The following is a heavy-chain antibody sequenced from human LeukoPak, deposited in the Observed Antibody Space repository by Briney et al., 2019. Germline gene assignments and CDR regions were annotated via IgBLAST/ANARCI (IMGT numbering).Heavy chain of an antibody. CDR1: GYSISSGYY. CDR2: IYHSGST. CDR3: ARGGDYNGFDS. Sequence: PSETLSLTCTVSGYSISSGYYWGWIRQPPGKGLEWIGSIYHSGSTYYNPSLKSRVTISVDTSKNQFSLKLSSVTAADMAIYYCARGGDYNGFDSWGQGTLVSVSS. V-gene: IGHV4-38-2*02. J-gene: IGHJ4*02. D-gene: IGHD4-11*01.